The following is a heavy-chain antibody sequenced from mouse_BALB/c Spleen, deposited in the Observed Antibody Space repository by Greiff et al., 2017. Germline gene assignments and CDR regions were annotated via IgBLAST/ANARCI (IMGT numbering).Heavy chain of an antibody. Sequence: DVHLVESGGGLVKPGGSLKLSCAASGFTFSDYYMYWVRQTPEKRLEWVATISDGGSYTYYPDSVKGRFTISRDNAKNNLYLQMSSLKSEDTAMYYCASSYGNYVGNAMDYWGQGTSVTVSS. V-gene: IGHV5-4*02. CDR3: ASSYGNYVGNAMDY. CDR2: ISDGGSYT. J-gene: IGHJ4*01. CDR1: GFTFSDYY. D-gene: IGHD2-1*01.